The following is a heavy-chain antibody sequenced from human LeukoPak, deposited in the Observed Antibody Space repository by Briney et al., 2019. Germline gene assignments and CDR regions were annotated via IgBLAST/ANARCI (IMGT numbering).Heavy chain of an antibody. V-gene: IGHV1-2*02. J-gene: IGHJ4*02. Sequence: ASVKVSCKASGYIFTGYYMHWVRQAPGQGLEWMGWINPNSGGTNYAQKFQGRVTMTRDTSISTAYMELSRLRSDDTAVYYCARDRSYYGSGSYYNLDYWGQGTLVTVSS. CDR1: GYIFTGYY. D-gene: IGHD3-10*01. CDR2: INPNSGGT. CDR3: ARDRSYYGSGSYYNLDY.